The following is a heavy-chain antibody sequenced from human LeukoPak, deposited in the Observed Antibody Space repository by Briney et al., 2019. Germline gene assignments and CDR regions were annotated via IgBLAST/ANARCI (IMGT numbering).Heavy chain of an antibody. Sequence: GGSLRLSCAASGFTFSDYYMSWIRQAPGKGLEWVSYISSSGSTLYYADSVKGRFTISRDNAKSLLYLQMNNLRAEDTAVYYCARGEYYYDSSGYYWDWGQGTLVTVS. J-gene: IGHJ4*02. D-gene: IGHD3-22*01. CDR3: ARGEYYYDSSGYYWD. V-gene: IGHV3-11*04. CDR1: GFTFSDYY. CDR2: ISSSGSTL.